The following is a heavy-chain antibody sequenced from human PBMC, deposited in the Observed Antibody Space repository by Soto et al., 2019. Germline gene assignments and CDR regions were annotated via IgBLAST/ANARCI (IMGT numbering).Heavy chain of an antibody. CDR2: ISTDLRAL. CDR3: TRDGRRGYDMDV. J-gene: IGHJ6*02. D-gene: IGHD1-26*01. CDR1: GFTISTYH. Sequence: GGSLRLSCAASGFTISTYHLNWVRQAPGKGLEWVSYISTDLRALYYADSVRGRFAISRDNAKNSLYLQMTSLRDEDTGVYYCTRDGRRGYDMDVWGQGTTVTVSS. V-gene: IGHV3-48*02.